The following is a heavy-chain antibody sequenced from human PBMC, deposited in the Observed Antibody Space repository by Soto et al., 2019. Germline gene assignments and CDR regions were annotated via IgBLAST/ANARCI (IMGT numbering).Heavy chain of an antibody. CDR1: GGTFSSYT. J-gene: IGHJ4*02. CDR3: ARDLTYYDILTGFSPPTYYFDY. V-gene: IGHV1-69*04. Sequence: SVKVSCKASGGTFSSYTISWVRQAPGQGLEWMGRIIPILGIANYAQKFQGRVTITADKSTSTAYMELSSLRSEDTAVYYCARDLTYYDILTGFSPPTYYFDYWGQGTLVTVSS. CDR2: IIPILGIA. D-gene: IGHD3-9*01.